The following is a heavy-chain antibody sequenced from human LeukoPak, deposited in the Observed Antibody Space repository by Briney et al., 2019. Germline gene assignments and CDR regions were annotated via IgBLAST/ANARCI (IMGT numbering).Heavy chain of an antibody. CDR3: ARVHDSGSYSFDY. CDR2: ISGNNGNT. D-gene: IGHD1-26*01. CDR1: GYTFTSYG. Sequence: GASVKVSCKASGYTFTSYGISWVRQAPGQGLEWMGWISGNNGNTNYAQKFQGRVTMTTDTSTSTAYMELRSLRSDDTAVYYCARVHDSGSYSFDYWGQGTLVTVSS. V-gene: IGHV1-18*01. J-gene: IGHJ4*02.